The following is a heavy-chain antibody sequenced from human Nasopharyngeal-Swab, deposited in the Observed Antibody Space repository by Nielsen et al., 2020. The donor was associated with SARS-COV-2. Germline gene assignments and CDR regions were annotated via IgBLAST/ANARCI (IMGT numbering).Heavy chain of an antibody. Sequence: SVKVSRKASGGTFSSYAISWVRQAPGQGLEWMGGIIPIFGTANYAQKFQGRVTITADESTSTAYMELCSLRSEDTAVYYCASFPYDSSGSYYYYGMDVWGQGTTVTVSS. CDR2: IIPIFGTA. D-gene: IGHD3-22*01. CDR1: GGTFSSYA. V-gene: IGHV1-69*13. CDR3: ASFPYDSSGSYYYYGMDV. J-gene: IGHJ6*02.